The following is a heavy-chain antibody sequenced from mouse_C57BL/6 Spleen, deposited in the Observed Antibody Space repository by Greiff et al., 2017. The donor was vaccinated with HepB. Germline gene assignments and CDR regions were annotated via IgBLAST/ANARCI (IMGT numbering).Heavy chain of an antibody. Sequence: EVKLVESGGGLVKPGGSLKLSCAASGFTFSSYAMSWVRQTPEKRLEWVATISDGGSYTYYPDNVKGRFTISRDNAKNNLYLQMSHLKSEDTAMYYCARERPLITTVVAKDYYAMDYWGQGTSVTVSS. CDR1: GFTFSSYA. J-gene: IGHJ4*01. D-gene: IGHD1-1*01. CDR2: ISDGGSYT. V-gene: IGHV5-4*01. CDR3: ARERPLITTVVAKDYYAMDY.